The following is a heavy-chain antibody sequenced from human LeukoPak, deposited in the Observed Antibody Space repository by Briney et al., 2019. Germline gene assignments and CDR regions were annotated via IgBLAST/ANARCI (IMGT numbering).Heavy chain of an antibody. Sequence: GGSLRLSCAASGFTFSSYSINWVRQAPGKGLEWVSSISSSSSYIYYADSVKGRFTISRDNAKNSLYLQMNSLRAEDTAVYYCARNSPTVTTLGNWGQGTLVTVSS. V-gene: IGHV3-21*01. CDR1: GFTFSSYS. D-gene: IGHD4-17*01. J-gene: IGHJ4*02. CDR3: ARNSPTVTTLGN. CDR2: ISSSSSYI.